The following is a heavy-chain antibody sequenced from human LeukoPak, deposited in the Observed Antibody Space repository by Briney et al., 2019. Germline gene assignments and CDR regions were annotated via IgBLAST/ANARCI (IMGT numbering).Heavy chain of an antibody. V-gene: IGHV3-23*01. D-gene: IGHD1-26*01. CDR3: AKERATTTTFDY. J-gene: IGHJ4*02. CDR2: VSGSGGTT. CDR1: GFTFSNYA. Sequence: PGGSLRLSCAASGFTFSNYAMTWVRQVPGKGLEWVSSVSGSGGTTYYADSVKGRFTISRDNSKNTLYLQMDSLRTEDTAVYYCAKERATTTTFDYWGQGTLITVSS.